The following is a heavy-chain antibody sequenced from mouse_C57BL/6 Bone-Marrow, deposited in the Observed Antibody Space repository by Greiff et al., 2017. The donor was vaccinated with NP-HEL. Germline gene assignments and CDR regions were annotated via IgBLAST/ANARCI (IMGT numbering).Heavy chain of an antibody. J-gene: IGHJ3*01. CDR2: ISSGGDYI. CDR1: GFTFSSYA. D-gene: IGHD2-3*01. V-gene: IGHV5-9-1*02. Sequence: EVQLVESGEGLVKPGGSLKLSCAASGFTFSSYAMSWVRQTPEKRLEWVAYISSGGDYIYYADTVKGRFTISRDNARNTLYLQMSSLKSEDTAMYYCTSLDGYYPWFAYWGQGTLVTVSA. CDR3: TSLDGYYPWFAY.